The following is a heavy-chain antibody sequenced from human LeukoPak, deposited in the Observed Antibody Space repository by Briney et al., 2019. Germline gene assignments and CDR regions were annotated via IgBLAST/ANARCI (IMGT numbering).Heavy chain of an antibody. J-gene: IGHJ4*02. D-gene: IGHD1-26*01. CDR1: GGSISSSSYY. Sequence: SETLSLTCAVSGGSISSSSYYWAWVRQPPGKGLEWIASISYSVATYYNPSLKSRVTISVDTSKNLFSLNLSSVTAADTALYYCARHLRGATIYFDYWGQGTLVTVSS. CDR3: ARHLRGATIYFDY. V-gene: IGHV4-39*01. CDR2: ISYSVAT.